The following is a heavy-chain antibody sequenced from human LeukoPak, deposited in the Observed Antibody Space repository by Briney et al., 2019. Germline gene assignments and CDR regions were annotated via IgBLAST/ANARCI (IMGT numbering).Heavy chain of an antibody. CDR2: INHSGST. J-gene: IGHJ6*02. V-gene: IGHV4-34*01. Sequence: KPSETLSLTCAVYGGSFSGYYWSWIRQPPGKGLEWIGEINHSGSTNYNPSLKSRVTISVDTSKNQFSLKLSSVTAADTAVYYCARWYMNNYYGMDVWGQGTTVTVSS. CDR3: ARWYMNNYYGMDV. D-gene: IGHD1-14*01. CDR1: GGSFSGYY.